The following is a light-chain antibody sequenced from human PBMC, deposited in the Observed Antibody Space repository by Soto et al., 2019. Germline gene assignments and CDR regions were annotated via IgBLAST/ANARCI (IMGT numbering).Light chain of an antibody. J-gene: IGLJ1*01. Sequence: QSVLTQPASVSGSPGQSITISCTGTSSDVGSHNLVSWYQQFPGKSPKLIIFEASKRPSGVSNRFSGSKSGSTASLTISGLQAEDEADYYCCSNAAGSTYGFGSGTKATVL. CDR1: SSDVGSHNL. CDR3: CSNAAGSTYG. CDR2: EAS. V-gene: IGLV2-23*01.